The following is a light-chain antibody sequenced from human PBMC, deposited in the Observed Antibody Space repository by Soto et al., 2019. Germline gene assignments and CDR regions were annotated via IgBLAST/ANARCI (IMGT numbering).Light chain of an antibody. CDR1: QSVSSSY. J-gene: IGKJ4*01. V-gene: IGKV3-20*01. CDR3: QQYGRSSLT. Sequence: EIVLTQSPGTLSLSPGERATLSCRASQSVSSSYLAWYQQKPGQSPRLLIYGASSRATGIPDRFSGSGSGTDLSLTNSSLESEGVAVYYCQQYGRSSLTFGGGTEVEIK. CDR2: GAS.